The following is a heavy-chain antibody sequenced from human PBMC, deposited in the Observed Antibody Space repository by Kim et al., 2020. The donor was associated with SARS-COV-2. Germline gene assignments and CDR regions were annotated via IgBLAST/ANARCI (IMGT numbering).Heavy chain of an antibody. D-gene: IGHD3-16*01. J-gene: IGHJ4*02. Sequence: SETLSLTCAVYGGSFSGYYWSWIRQPPGKGLEWIGEINHSGSTNYNPSLKSRVTISVDTSKNQFFLKLSSVTAADTAVDYCWRERGGGWGQGTPVSGSS. V-gene: IGHV4-34*01. CDR2: INHSGST. CDR1: GGSFSGYY. CDR3: WRERGGG.